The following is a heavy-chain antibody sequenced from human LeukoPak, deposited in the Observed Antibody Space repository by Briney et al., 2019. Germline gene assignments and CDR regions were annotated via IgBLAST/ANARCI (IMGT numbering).Heavy chain of an antibody. CDR2: IYYSGST. D-gene: IGHD3-22*01. J-gene: IGHJ3*02. V-gene: IGHV4-59*01. CDR1: GGSISSYY. CDR3: ARDPRRSYYDSSGYQNDAFDI. Sequence: PSETLSLTCTVSGGSISSYYWSWIRQPPGKGLEWIGYIYYSGSTNYNPSLKSRVTISVDTSKSQFSLKLSSVTAADTAVYYCARDPRRSYYDSSGYQNDAFDIWGQGTMVTVSS.